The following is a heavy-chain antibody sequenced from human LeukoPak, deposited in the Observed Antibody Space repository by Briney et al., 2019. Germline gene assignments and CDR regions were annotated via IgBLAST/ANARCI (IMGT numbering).Heavy chain of an antibody. J-gene: IGHJ4*02. CDR1: GFNFTNAW. D-gene: IGHD1-26*01. Sequence: GSLRLSCAASGFNFTNAWMTWVRQAPGKGLEWVGRIKGETDGGTIHYGAPVKGRFIISRDDSKNTVGLQMNSLKTEDTGVYYCTTSIVGTTAYWGQGTLVIVSS. CDR2: IKGETDGGTI. CDR3: TTSIVGTTAY. V-gene: IGHV3-15*01.